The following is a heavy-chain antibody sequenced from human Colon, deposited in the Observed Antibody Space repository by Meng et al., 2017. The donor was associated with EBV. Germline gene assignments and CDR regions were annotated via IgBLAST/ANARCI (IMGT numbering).Heavy chain of an antibody. CDR2: INHSGST. V-gene: IGHV4-34*01. D-gene: IGHD1-26*01. CDR1: GGSFSGYY. J-gene: IGHJ4*02. CDR3: ARGPGGSYYLYYFDY. Sequence: QGELQRWGAGLLKPSETLSLTCAVYGGSFSGYYWSWIRQPPEKGLEWIGEINHSGSTNYNPSLKSRVTISVDTSKKQFSLKLSSVTAEDTAVYYCARGPGGSYYLYYFDYWGQGTLVTVSS.